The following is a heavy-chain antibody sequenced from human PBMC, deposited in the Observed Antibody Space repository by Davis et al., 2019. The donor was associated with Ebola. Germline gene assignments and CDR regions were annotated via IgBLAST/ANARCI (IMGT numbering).Heavy chain of an antibody. D-gene: IGHD3-10*01. CDR2: IYPDDSDV. Sequence: GESLKISCKGSGYSFANYWIGWVRQLPGKGLEWMGIIYPDDSDVIYGPSFQGQVIISVDKSINTAYLQWTSLKAPHTAMFYCASRPHRYSSVDYWGQGTLVTVSS. CDR1: GYSFANYW. J-gene: IGHJ4*02. V-gene: IGHV5-51*01. CDR3: ASRPHRYSSVDY.